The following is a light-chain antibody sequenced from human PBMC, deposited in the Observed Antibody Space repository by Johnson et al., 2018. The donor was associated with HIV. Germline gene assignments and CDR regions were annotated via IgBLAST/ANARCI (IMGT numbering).Light chain of an antibody. Sequence: QSVLTQPPSVSAAPGQKVTISCSGRRSDIGSNYVSWYQQLPGTAPKLLIYDNNKRPSGIPDRFSGSKSGTSATLGITGLQTGDEADYYCGTWDSSLRVAYVLGPGTKVTVL. CDR3: GTWDSSLRVAYV. J-gene: IGLJ1*01. CDR1: RSDIGSNY. CDR2: DNN. V-gene: IGLV1-51*01.